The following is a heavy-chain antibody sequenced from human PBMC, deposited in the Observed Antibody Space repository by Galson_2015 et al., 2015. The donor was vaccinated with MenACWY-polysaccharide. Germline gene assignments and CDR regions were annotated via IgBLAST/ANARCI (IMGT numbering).Heavy chain of an antibody. CDR2: ITGGNGDT. J-gene: IGHJ4*02. V-gene: IGHV1-3*01. Sequence: SVKVSCKASGYTFSRYPMHWVRQAPGQRIEWMGWITGGNGDTKYSEKFQGGVTITKDTSANTVYMELSSLRYEDTAVYYCARHVIGGGYFDYWGQGTLVTVSS. CDR3: ARHVIGGGYFDY. D-gene: IGHD2/OR15-2a*01. CDR1: GYTFSRYP.